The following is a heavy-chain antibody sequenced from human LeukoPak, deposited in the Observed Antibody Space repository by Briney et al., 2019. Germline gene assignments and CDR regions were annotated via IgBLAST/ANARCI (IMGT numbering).Heavy chain of an antibody. CDR1: GFTFDDYA. V-gene: IGHV3-9*01. Sequence: GGSLRLSCVASGFTFDDYAIHWVRQAPGKGLEWVSGINWNSDSIGYADSVKGRFTISRDNAKNSLYLQMNSLRVEDTALYYCAKDDDSSRGHDYWGQGTLVTVSS. J-gene: IGHJ4*02. D-gene: IGHD3-22*01. CDR3: AKDDDSSRGHDY. CDR2: INWNSDSI.